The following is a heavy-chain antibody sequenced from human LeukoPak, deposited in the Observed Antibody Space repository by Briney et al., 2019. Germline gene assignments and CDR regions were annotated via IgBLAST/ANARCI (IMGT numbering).Heavy chain of an antibody. CDR2: ISSSSSYI. CDR3: ARGSRSGWYPLDY. CDR1: GFTFSSYS. V-gene: IGHV3-21*01. J-gene: IGHJ4*02. D-gene: IGHD6-19*01. Sequence: PGGSLRLSCAASGFTFSSYSMNWVRQAPGKGLEWVSSISSSSSYIYYADSVKGRFTIPRDNAKNLLYLQMNSLRAEDTAVYYCARGSRSGWYPLDYWGQGTLVTVSS.